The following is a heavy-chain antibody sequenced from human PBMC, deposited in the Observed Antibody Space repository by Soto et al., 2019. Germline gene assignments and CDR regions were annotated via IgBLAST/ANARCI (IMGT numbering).Heavy chain of an antibody. J-gene: IGHJ4*02. V-gene: IGHV1-18*01. D-gene: IGHD6-13*01. Sequence: QVQLVQSGAEVKKPGASVKVSCKASGYTFTTYGISWVRQAPGQGLEWMGWISAYSGSTKFAQKLQGRGTMTTDTSTTTGYMELRSLTSDDTAVYYCARDFTKSSSWPYYFDYWGQGTLVTVSS. CDR3: ARDFTKSSSWPYYFDY. CDR1: GYTFTTYG. CDR2: ISAYSGST.